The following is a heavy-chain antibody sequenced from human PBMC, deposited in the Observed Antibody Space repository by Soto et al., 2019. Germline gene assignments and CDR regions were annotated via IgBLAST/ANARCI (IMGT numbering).Heavy chain of an antibody. J-gene: IGHJ4*02. V-gene: IGHV1-18*01. CDR3: ARERGGYRYGDS. Sequence: QVQLVQSGAEVQKPGASVRVSCKPSGYTFSDYGISWVRQAPGQGLEWMGWVNIYRGTTNYAQKFQGRVTMTTDTSTTTAYLDLTSLTSDDTAVYYCARERGGYRYGDSWGRGTLVTVSS. CDR1: GYTFSDYG. CDR2: VNIYRGTT. D-gene: IGHD5-18*01.